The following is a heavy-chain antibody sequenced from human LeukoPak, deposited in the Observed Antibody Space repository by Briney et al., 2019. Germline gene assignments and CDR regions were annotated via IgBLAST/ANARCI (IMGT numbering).Heavy chain of an antibody. D-gene: IGHD4-17*01. CDR2: IIPVLDMA. CDR3: ARDRLDYGDSYTLDP. J-gene: IGHJ5*02. V-gene: IGHV1-69*04. Sequence: SVKVSCKASGGTLNSYAISWMRQAPGQGLEWMGRIIPVLDMANHAEEFQARVTITADKSTSTAYMELSSLRSEDTAIYYCARDRLDYGDSYTLDPWGQGTLVTVSS. CDR1: GGTLNSYA.